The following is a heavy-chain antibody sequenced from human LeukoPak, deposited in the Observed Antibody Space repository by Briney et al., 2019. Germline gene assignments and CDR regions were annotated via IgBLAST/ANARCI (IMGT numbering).Heavy chain of an antibody. D-gene: IGHD2-21*02. CDR3: ARDLGGGDRELTDY. CDR1: GGTFSSYA. J-gene: IGHJ4*02. Sequence: GASVKVSCKASGGTFSSYAISWVRQAPGQGLEWMGGIIPIFGTANYAQKFQGRVTITADESTSTAYMELSSLRSEDTAVYYCARDLGGGDRELTDYWGQGGLVTVSS. V-gene: IGHV1-69*01. CDR2: IIPIFGTA.